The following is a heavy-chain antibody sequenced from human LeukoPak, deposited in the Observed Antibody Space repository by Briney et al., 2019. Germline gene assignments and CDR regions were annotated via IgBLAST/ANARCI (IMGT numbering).Heavy chain of an antibody. CDR3: ARARYANAWYAFDI. V-gene: IGHV4-39*07. Sequence: SETLSLTCTVSSGSIWSDALYWGWIRQSPGKGLEWIGSVRYTRSYSGTTYYNPSLESRVTVSTDRSKTLCSLKLTSVTAADTAVYYCARARYANAWYAFDIWGHGTMVTVSS. J-gene: IGHJ3*02. CDR2: VRYTRSYSGTT. D-gene: IGHD2-2*01. CDR1: SGSIWSDALY.